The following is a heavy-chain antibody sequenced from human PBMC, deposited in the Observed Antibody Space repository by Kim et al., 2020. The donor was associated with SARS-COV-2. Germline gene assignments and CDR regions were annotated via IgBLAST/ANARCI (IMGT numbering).Heavy chain of an antibody. CDR2: ISAYNGNT. Sequence: ASVKVSCKASGYTFTSYGISWVRQAPGQGLEWMGWISAYNGNTNYAQKLQGRVTMXTXTSTSTAYMELRSLXSDDTAVYYCARQVXXXDCYSWEYYYGMDXWGQGXXXTVSS. CDR1: GYTFTSYG. J-gene: IGHJ6*02. CDR3: ARQVXXXDCYSWEYYYGMDX. V-gene: IGHV1-18*04. D-gene: IGHD2-21*02.